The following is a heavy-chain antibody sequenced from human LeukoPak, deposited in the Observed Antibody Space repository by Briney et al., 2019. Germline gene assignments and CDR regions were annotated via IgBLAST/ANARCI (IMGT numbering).Heavy chain of an antibody. CDR2: INPSGGST. Sequence: ASVKVSCKASGYTFTSYYMHWVRQAPGQGLEWMGIINPSGGSTSYAQKFQGRVSMTRDMSTSTNYMELSSLRSEATAVYYCARDSERAYSYGLIFDYWGQGTLVTVSS. CDR3: ARDSERAYSYGLIFDY. CDR1: GYTFTSYY. D-gene: IGHD5-18*01. J-gene: IGHJ4*02. V-gene: IGHV1-46*01.